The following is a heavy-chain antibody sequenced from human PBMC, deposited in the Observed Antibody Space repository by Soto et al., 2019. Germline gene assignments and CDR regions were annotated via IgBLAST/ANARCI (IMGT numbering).Heavy chain of an antibody. D-gene: IGHD1-7*01. J-gene: IGHJ4*02. V-gene: IGHV3-23*01. CDR2: ISGSGGST. Sequence: EVQLLESGGGLVQPGGSLRLSCAASGFTFSRYAMSWFRQAPGKGLEWVSAISGSGGSTYYADSVKGRFTISRDNSKNTLYLQMNSLRAEETAVYYCAKSSKTGTGLAFDYWGQGTLVTVSS. CDR3: AKSSKTGTGLAFDY. CDR1: GFTFSRYA.